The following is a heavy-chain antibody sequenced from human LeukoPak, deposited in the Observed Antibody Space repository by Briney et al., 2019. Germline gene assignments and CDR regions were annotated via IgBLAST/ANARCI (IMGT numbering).Heavy chain of an antibody. CDR3: ARVGLYCSGGSCYPNWFDP. CDR2: IYLSGST. D-gene: IGHD2-15*01. V-gene: IGHV4-59*07. Sequence: KPSDTLSLTCTVSGGSISSYYWSWIRQPPRKGLEWLGYIYLSGSTNYNPSLKSRVTISVDTSKNQFSLKLSSVTAADTAVYYCARVGLYCSGGSCYPNWFDPWGQGTLVTVSS. CDR1: GGSISSYY. J-gene: IGHJ5*02.